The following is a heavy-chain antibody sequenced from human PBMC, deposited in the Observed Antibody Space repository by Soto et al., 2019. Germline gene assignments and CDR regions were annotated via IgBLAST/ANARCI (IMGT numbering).Heavy chain of an antibody. CDR3: ARIRVGSSGWYGDNWFDP. D-gene: IGHD6-19*01. CDR2: IDWDDDK. CDR1: GFSLSTSGMC. J-gene: IGHJ5*02. V-gene: IGHV2-70*01. Sequence: GPTLVNPTQTLTLTCTFSGFSLSTSGMCVSWIRHPPVKALEWLALIDWDDDKYYSTSLKTRLTISKDTSKNQVVLTMTNMDPVDTATYYCARIRVGSSGWYGDNWFDPWGQGTLVTVSS.